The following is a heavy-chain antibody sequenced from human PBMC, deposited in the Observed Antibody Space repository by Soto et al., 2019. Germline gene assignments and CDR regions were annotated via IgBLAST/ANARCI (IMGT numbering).Heavy chain of an antibody. CDR3: AKDGGIWSGYYPPDY. Sequence: QVQLVESGGGVVQPGRSLRLSCAASGFTFSSYGMHWVRQAPGKGLEWVAVISYDGSNKYYADSVKGRFTISRDNSKNTLYLQMNRLRAEDTAVYYCAKDGGIWSGYYPPDYWGQGTLVTVSS. CDR1: GFTFSSYG. D-gene: IGHD3-3*01. J-gene: IGHJ4*02. V-gene: IGHV3-30*18. CDR2: ISYDGSNK.